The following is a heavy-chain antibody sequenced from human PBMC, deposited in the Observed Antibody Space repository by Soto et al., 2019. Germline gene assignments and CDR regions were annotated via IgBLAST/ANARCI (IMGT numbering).Heavy chain of an antibody. Sequence: SETLSLTCTVSGGSISSYYWSWIRQPPGKGLEWIGYIYYSGSTNYNPSLKSRVTITVDTSKNQFSLKLSSVTAADTAVYYCARGIVVVPAAPLGSWFDPWGQGTLVTVSS. V-gene: IGHV4-59*12. J-gene: IGHJ5*02. CDR1: GGSISSYY. CDR3: ARGIVVVPAAPLGSWFDP. CDR2: IYYSGST. D-gene: IGHD2-2*01.